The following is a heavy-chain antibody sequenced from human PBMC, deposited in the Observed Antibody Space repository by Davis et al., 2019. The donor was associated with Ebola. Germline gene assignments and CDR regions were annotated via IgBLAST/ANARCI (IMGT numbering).Heavy chain of an antibody. CDR2: IYYNGNT. D-gene: IGHD2-15*01. J-gene: IGHJ6*04. V-gene: IGHV4-59*01. CDR1: GGSISNYY. Sequence: SETLSLTCTVSGGSISNYYWSWIRQPPGNGLEWIGYIYYNGNTNSNPSLKSRVTISVDTSKNQFSLKLSSLTAADTAVYYCARSRADVVVVADTVLYYYDGMDVWGKGTTVTVSS. CDR3: ARSRADVVVVADTVLYYYDGMDV.